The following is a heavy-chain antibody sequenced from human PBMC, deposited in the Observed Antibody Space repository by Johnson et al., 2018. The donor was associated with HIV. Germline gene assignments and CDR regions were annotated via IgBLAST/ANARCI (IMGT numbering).Heavy chain of an antibody. V-gene: IGHV3-9*01. Sequence: VQLVESGGGLVQPGGSLRLSCAAFGFTFDDYAMHWVRQAPGKGLEWVSGISWNSGSIGYADSVKGRFTISRDNAKNSLYLQMNSLRAEDTAVYYCAKRDYYDRSGTRGAFDIWGQGTLV. CDR2: ISWNSGSI. CDR3: AKRDYYDRSGTRGAFDI. J-gene: IGHJ3*02. CDR1: GFTFDDYA. D-gene: IGHD3-22*01.